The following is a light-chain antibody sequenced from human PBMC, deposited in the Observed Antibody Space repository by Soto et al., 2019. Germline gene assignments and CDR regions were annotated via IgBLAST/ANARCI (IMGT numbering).Light chain of an antibody. Sequence: SALTQPPSASGSPGQSVTISCTGTSSDDGGYNYVSWYQQHPGKAPKLMIYEVSKRPSGVPDRFSGSKSGNTASLTVSEILVEDVADYYCSSYASSNIPYVFGTGTKATV. CDR3: SSYASSNIPYV. V-gene: IGLV2-8*01. CDR1: SSDDGGYNY. CDR2: EVS. J-gene: IGLJ1*01.